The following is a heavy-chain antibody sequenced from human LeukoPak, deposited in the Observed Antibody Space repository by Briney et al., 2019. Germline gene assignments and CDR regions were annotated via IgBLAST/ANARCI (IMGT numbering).Heavy chain of an antibody. J-gene: IGHJ4*02. CDR1: GYSISSGYY. V-gene: IGHV4-38-2*01. Sequence: SETLTLTCAVSGYSISSGYYWGWIRQPPGKGLEWIGSIYHSGRTYYNPSLKSRVTISVDTSKNQFSLKLSSVTAADTAVYYCASTPTEYCSSTSCYENDYWGQGTLVTVSS. D-gene: IGHD2-2*01. CDR3: ASTPTEYCSSTSCYENDY. CDR2: IYHSGRT.